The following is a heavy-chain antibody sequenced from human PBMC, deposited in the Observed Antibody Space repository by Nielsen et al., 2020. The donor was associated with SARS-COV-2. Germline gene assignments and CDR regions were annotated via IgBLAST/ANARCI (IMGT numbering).Heavy chain of an antibody. CDR1: GGSFSGYY. D-gene: IGHD1-7*01. J-gene: IGHJ6*03. CDR2: IYYSGST. V-gene: IGHV4-34*01. Sequence: SETLSLTCAVYGGSFSGYYWSWIRQHPGKGLEWIGYIYYSGSTYYNPSLKSRVTISVDTSKNQFSLKLRSVTAADTAVYFCARGLMSGTPDFYYSYMDVWDKGSTVTVSS. CDR3: ARGLMSGTPDFYYSYMDV.